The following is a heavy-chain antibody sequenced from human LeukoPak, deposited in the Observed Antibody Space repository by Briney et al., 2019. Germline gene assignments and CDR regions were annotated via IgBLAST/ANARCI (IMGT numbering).Heavy chain of an antibody. CDR2: IYTSGST. Sequence: SETLSLTCTVSGGSISSYYWSWIRQPARKGLEWIGRIYTSGSTNYNPSLKSRVTMSVDTSKNQFSLKLSSVTAADTAVYYCARAGLGSGSYHFDYWGQGTLVTVSS. J-gene: IGHJ4*02. CDR3: ARAGLGSGSYHFDY. V-gene: IGHV4-4*07. D-gene: IGHD1-26*01. CDR1: GGSISSYY.